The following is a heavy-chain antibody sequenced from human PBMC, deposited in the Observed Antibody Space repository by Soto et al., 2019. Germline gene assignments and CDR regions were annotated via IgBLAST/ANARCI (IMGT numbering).Heavy chain of an antibody. Sequence: QVQLVQSGAEVKKPGASVKVSCKASGYTFTSYGISWVRQAPGQGLEWMGWISAYNGNTNHAQNLQGRVTVTTDTSTSTAYMELRCLRSDDTAVYYCAREAAAGTLDYWGQGTLVTVSS. J-gene: IGHJ4*02. CDR2: ISAYNGNT. V-gene: IGHV1-18*01. CDR1: GYTFTSYG. CDR3: AREAAAGTLDY. D-gene: IGHD6-13*01.